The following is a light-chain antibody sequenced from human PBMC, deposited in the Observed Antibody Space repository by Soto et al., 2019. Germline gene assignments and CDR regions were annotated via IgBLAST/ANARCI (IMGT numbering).Light chain of an antibody. J-gene: IGKJ3*01. CDR2: GAS. CDR3: QEYGISPLT. CDR1: QSVSSSY. Sequence: EIVLTQSPGTLSLSPGERATLSCRASQSVSSSYLDWYQQKPGQAPRLLIYGASSRATGIPDRFSGSGSGTDFTLTISRMEPEEFAVYYCQEYGISPLTFGPGNKVDIK. V-gene: IGKV3-20*01.